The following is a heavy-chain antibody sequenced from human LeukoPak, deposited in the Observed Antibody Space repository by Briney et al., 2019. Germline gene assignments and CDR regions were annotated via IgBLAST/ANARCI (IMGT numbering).Heavy chain of an antibody. CDR2: ISSSSSYI. CDR3: ARDRSQIVAVVAAENYYYGMDV. J-gene: IGHJ6*02. Sequence: GGSLRLSCAVSGFTFNSYSMSWVRQAPGKGLEWVSSISSSSSYIYYADSVKGRFTISRDNAKNSLYLQMNSLRAEDTAVYYCARDRSQIVAVVAAENYYYGMDVWGRGTTVTVSS. V-gene: IGHV3-21*01. D-gene: IGHD2-15*01. CDR1: GFTFNSYS.